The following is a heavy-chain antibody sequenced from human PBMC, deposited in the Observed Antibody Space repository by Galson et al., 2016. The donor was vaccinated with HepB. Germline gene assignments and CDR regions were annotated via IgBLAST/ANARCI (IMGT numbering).Heavy chain of an antibody. V-gene: IGHV3-30-3*01. CDR2: ISNDGSDE. Sequence: SLRLSCAASGFSFSVYGMHWVRQTPGKGLEWVAFISNDGSDEYYADSVKGRFTISRDNSKNTLYLHSNSLRAADTAVFYCAREGPGRDFSSFEYWGQGTLGTVST. CDR3: AREGPGRDFSSFEY. J-gene: IGHJ4*02. D-gene: IGHD3-3*01. CDR1: GFSFSVYG.